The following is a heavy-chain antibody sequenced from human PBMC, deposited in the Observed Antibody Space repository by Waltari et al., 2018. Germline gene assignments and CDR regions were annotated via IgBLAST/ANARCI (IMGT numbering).Heavy chain of an antibody. CDR2: ISSSSSYI. Sequence: EVQLVESGGGLVKPGGSLRLSCAASGFTFSSYSMNWVRQAPGKGLEWVSSISSSSSYIDYADSGKGRFTISRDNAKNSLYLQMNSLRAEDTAVYYCARAIAAAGYDAFDIWGQGTMVTVSS. J-gene: IGHJ3*02. CDR3: ARAIAAAGYDAFDI. D-gene: IGHD6-13*01. CDR1: GFTFSSYS. V-gene: IGHV3-21*01.